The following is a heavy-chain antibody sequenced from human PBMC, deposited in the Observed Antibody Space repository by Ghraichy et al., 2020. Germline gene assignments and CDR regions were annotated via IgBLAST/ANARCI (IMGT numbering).Heavy chain of an antibody. V-gene: IGHV4-59*01. CDR2: IYNSGST. D-gene: IGHD6-13*01. CDR1: GGSISSYT. CDR3: ARATSGTAPDY. Sequence: SETLSLTCTVSGGSISSYTWSWIRQPPGKGLEWIGYIYNSGSTNYNPSLKSRVTISADTSKNQFSLKLNSVTAADTAVYYCARATSGTAPDYWGQGTLVTVTS. J-gene: IGHJ4*01.